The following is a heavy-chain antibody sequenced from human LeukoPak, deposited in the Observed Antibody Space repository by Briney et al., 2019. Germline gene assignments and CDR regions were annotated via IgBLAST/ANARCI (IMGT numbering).Heavy chain of an antibody. Sequence: PGGSLRLSCAASGFTFSSYAMTWVRQAPGKGLEWVANIKEDGSEEYYVDSVKGRFTISRDNAKNSLYLQMNSLRAEDTAVYYCVSRGYSYGRGDYWGQGTLVTVSS. V-gene: IGHV3-7*01. CDR3: VSRGYSYGRGDY. CDR1: GFTFSSYA. J-gene: IGHJ4*02. CDR2: IKEDGSEE. D-gene: IGHD5-18*01.